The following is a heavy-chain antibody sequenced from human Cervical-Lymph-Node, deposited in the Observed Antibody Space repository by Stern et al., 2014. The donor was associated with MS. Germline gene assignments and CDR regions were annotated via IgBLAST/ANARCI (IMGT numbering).Heavy chain of an antibody. D-gene: IGHD1-1*01. V-gene: IGHV5-51*03. CDR2: IYPGDSEP. Sequence: EVQLVESGAEVRKPGESLRISCEVSGYRFTNNWIGWVRQVPGKGLEWMGLIYPGDSEPRYSPSFQGQVTILVDKSNSITYLQWSSLKASDTAIYYCARRGHGYMGIDYWGQGTLVTVSS. J-gene: IGHJ4*02. CDR1: GYRFTNNW. CDR3: ARRGHGYMGIDY.